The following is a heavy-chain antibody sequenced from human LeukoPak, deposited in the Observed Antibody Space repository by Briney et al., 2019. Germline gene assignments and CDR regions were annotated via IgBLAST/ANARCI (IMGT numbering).Heavy chain of an antibody. J-gene: IGHJ1*01. V-gene: IGHV3-23*01. D-gene: IGHD2-21*02. CDR3: AKDLFPVVVTASPAEYFQH. CDR2: ISGSGGST. CDR1: GFTFSSYA. Sequence: GGSLRLSCAASGFTFSSYAISWVRQAPGKGLEWVSAISGSGGSTYYADSVKGRFTISRDNSKNTLYLQMNSLRAEDTAVYYCAKDLFPVVVTASPAEYFQHWGQGTLVTVSS.